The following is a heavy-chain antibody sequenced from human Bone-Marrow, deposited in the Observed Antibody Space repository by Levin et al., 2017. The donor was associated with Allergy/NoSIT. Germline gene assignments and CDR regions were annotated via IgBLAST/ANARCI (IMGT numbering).Heavy chain of an antibody. J-gene: IGHJ4*02. Sequence: QSSETLSLTCAASGFTLSSYEMNWVRQAPGKGLEWISYISSSSSSMYYVDSVKGRFTISRDNAKNSLYLQMHSLRAEDTAVYFCARATSSWYPIDYWGQGTLVTVSS. V-gene: IGHV3-48*03. CDR1: GFTLSSYE. D-gene: IGHD6-13*01. CDR2: ISSSSSSM. CDR3: ARATSSWYPIDY.